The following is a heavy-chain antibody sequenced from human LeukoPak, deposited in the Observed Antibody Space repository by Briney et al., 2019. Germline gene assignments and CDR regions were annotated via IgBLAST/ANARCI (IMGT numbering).Heavy chain of an antibody. D-gene: IGHD3-3*01. CDR1: FTXXX. Sequence: FTXXXXNWVRQATGQGPEWMGWMNPNSGNTGYAQKFQGRVTMTRNTSISTAYMELSSLRSEDTAVYYCARVSSGYYDFWSGYRTYGMDVWGQGTTVTVSS. V-gene: IGHV1-8*01. CDR2: MNPNSGNT. J-gene: IGHJ6*02. CDR3: ARVSSGYYDFWSGYRTYGMDV.